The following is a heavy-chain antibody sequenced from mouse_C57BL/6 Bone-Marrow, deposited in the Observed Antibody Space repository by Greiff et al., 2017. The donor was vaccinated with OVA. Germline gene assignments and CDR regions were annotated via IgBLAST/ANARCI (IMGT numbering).Heavy chain of an antibody. CDR1: GYTFTSYW. CDR3: AIIYYGNNWYFDV. D-gene: IGHD2-1*01. J-gene: IGHJ1*03. V-gene: IGHV1-64*01. Sequence: VQLQQPGAELVKPGASVKLSCKASGYTFTSYWMHWVKQRPGQGLEWIGMIHPNSGSTNYNEKFKSKATLTVDKSSSTAYMQLSSLTSEDSAVYYCAIIYYGNNWYFDVWGTGTTVTVSS. CDR2: IHPNSGST.